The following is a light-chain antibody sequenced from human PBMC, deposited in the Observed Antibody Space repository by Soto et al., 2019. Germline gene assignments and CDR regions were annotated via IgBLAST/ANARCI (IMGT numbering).Light chain of an antibody. CDR2: DAS. J-gene: IGKJ1*01. Sequence: EIVLTQSPATLSLSPGERATLSCRASQSVSSYLAWYQQKPGQAPRLLIYDASNRATGIPARFSGSGSGTDFTLTISSLEPEDLAVYYCQQRSNWPPEGTFGQGTKVDIK. CDR3: QQRSNWPPEGT. V-gene: IGKV3-11*01. CDR1: QSVSSY.